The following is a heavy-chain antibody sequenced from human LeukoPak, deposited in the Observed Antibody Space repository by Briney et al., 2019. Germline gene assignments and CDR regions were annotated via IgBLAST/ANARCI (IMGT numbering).Heavy chain of an antibody. CDR1: DFSFSTYD. CDR2: LGTNGDT. J-gene: IGHJ6*02. Sequence: PGGSLRLSCVASDFSFSTYDMYWVRQAAGRGLEWVSSLGTNGDTYYLGSVRGRFTISRENGKNSLFLQMNSLRVDDTAVYYCAREWRGIASHYHGMDVWGQGTTVTASS. V-gene: IGHV3-13*01. D-gene: IGHD6-6*01. CDR3: AREWRGIASHYHGMDV.